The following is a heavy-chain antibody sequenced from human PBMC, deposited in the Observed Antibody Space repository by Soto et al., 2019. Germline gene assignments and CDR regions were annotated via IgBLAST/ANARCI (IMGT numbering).Heavy chain of an antibody. CDR3: ARDRVPQLGYYGMDV. V-gene: IGHV3-48*02. Sequence: PGGSLRLSCAASGFTFSSYSMNWVRQAPGKGLEWVSYISSSSSTIYYADSVKGRFTISRDNAKNSLYLQMNSLRDEDTAVYFCARDRVPQLGYYGMDVWGQGTTVTVSS. CDR2: ISSSSSTI. D-gene: IGHD2-2*01. CDR1: GFTFSSYS. J-gene: IGHJ6*02.